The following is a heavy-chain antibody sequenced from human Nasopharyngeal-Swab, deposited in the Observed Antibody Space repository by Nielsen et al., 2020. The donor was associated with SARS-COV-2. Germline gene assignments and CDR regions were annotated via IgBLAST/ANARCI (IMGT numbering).Heavy chain of an antibody. CDR3: ARLNGIAAAGTGWFDP. CDR1: GGSISSGGYY. Sequence: LRLSCTVSGGSISSGGYYWSWIRQHPGKGLEWIGYIYYSGSTYCNPSLKSRVTISVDTSKNQFSLKLSSVTAADTAVYYCARLNGIAAAGTGWFDPWGQGTLVTVSS. CDR2: IYYSGST. V-gene: IGHV4-31*03. D-gene: IGHD6-13*01. J-gene: IGHJ5*02.